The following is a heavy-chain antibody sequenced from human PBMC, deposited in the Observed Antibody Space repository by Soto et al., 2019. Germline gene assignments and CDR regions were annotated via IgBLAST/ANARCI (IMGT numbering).Heavy chain of an antibody. CDR2: ISGSGGST. V-gene: IGHV3-23*01. CDR3: AKDSAVNYYYYGMDV. Sequence: PGGSLRLSCAASGFTFSSYAMSWVRQAPGKGLEWVSAISGSGGSTYYADSVKGRFTISRDNSKNTLYLQMNSLRAEDTAVYYCAKDSAVNYYYYGMDVWGQGTTVTVSS. CDR1: GFTFSSYA. J-gene: IGHJ6*02.